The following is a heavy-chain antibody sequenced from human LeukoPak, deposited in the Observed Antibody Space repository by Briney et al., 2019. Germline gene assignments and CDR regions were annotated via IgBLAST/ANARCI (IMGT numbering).Heavy chain of an antibody. V-gene: IGHV3-66*02. Sequence: GGSLRLSCAASGFTVSSNYMSWVRQAPGKGLEWVSVIYSGGSTYYADSVKGRFTISRDNSKNTLYLQMNSLRAEDTAVYYCAREMTTVVNTGTYYYYYYMDVWGKGTTVTVSS. CDR1: GFTVSSNY. CDR2: IYSGGST. CDR3: AREMTTVVNTGTYYYYYYMDV. J-gene: IGHJ6*03. D-gene: IGHD4-23*01.